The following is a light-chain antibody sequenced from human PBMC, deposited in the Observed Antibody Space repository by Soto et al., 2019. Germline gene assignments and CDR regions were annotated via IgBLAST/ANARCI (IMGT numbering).Light chain of an antibody. CDR3: SSYTSRSTRV. Sequence: QSVLTQPASVSVSPGQSITISCTGTSSDVGGYNFVSWYQQHPGKAPKLMIYEVTYRPSGVSNRFSGSKSGSTASLTISGVRAEDEADYYCSSYTSRSTRVFGTGTKLTVL. CDR2: EVT. CDR1: SSDVGGYNF. J-gene: IGLJ1*01. V-gene: IGLV2-14*01.